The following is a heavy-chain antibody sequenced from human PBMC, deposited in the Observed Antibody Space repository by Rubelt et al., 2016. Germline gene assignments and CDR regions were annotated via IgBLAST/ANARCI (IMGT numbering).Heavy chain of an antibody. CDR3: ARHAGDGGNSEDWFDP. CDR2: IDPSDSYT. Sequence: EVQLVQSGAEVKKPGESLRISCKGSGYSFTSYWISWVRQMPGKGLEWMGRIDPSDSYTNYSPSFQGHVTISADKSISTAYLQGSSLEASDTAMYYCARHAGDGGNSEDWFDPWGQGTLVTVSS. D-gene: IGHD4-23*01. V-gene: IGHV5-10-1*01. J-gene: IGHJ5*02. CDR1: GYSFTSYW.